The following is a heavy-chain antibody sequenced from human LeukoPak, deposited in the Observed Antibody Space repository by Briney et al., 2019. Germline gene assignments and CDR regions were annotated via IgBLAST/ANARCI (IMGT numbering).Heavy chain of an antibody. CDR3: ARVLSCSGGSCYASSFVDY. CDR1: GFTFSSYA. J-gene: IGHJ4*02. Sequence: GGSLRLSCAASGFTFSSYAMHWVRQAPGKGLEWVAVISYDGSNKYYADSVKGRFTISRDNSKNTLYLQMNSLRAEDTAVYYCARVLSCSGGSCYASSFVDYWGQGTLVTVSS. V-gene: IGHV3-30-3*01. D-gene: IGHD2-15*01. CDR2: ISYDGSNK.